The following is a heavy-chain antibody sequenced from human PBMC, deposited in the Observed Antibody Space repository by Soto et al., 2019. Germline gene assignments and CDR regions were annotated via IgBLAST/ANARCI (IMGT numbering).Heavy chain of an antibody. Sequence: QVQLVQSGAEVKKPGSSVKVSCKASGGTFSSYAISWVRQVPGQGLEWMGGIIPIFGTANYAQKFQGRVTITADKSMSTGYMEMNSMRSEDTAVSYCARGISTGSEYYFDYWGQGTLVTVSS. CDR1: GGTFSSYA. V-gene: IGHV1-69*06. CDR3: ARGISTGSEYYFDY. D-gene: IGHD1-1*01. J-gene: IGHJ4*02. CDR2: IIPIFGTA.